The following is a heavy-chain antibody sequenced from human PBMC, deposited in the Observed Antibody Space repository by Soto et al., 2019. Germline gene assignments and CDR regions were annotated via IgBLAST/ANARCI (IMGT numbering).Heavy chain of an antibody. Sequence: QVQLVQSGAEVKKPGASVKVSCKASGYTFYSYDITWERQAPGQGLEWMGTTSAYNGNTNFAQNLQGRVTMTIDKSTATAYMELNSLTSDDTAVYYCARARATVTTERALGYWGQGTLVTVSS. CDR1: GYTFYSYD. CDR3: ARARATVTTERALGY. V-gene: IGHV1-18*01. CDR2: TSAYNGNT. J-gene: IGHJ4*02. D-gene: IGHD4-17*01.